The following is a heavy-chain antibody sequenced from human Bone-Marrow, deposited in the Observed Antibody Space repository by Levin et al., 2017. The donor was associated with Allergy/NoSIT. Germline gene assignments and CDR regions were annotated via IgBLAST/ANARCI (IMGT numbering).Heavy chain of an antibody. Sequence: SCAASGFTFSTDWMHWVRQAPGKGLVWVSRISTDGASTTYTDSVKGRFIISRDNAKNTLFLQMNSLRAEDTAVYYCARDGFDYWGQGTLVTVSS. CDR3: ARDGFDY. V-gene: IGHV3-74*03. J-gene: IGHJ4*02. CDR1: GFTFSTDW. CDR2: ISTDGAST.